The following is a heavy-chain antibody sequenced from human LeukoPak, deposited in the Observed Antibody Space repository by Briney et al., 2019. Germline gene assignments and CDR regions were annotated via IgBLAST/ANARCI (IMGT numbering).Heavy chain of an antibody. CDR2: INHSGST. D-gene: IGHD3-22*01. J-gene: IGHJ4*02. Sequence: SETLSLTCAVYGGSFSGYYWSWIRQPPGKGLEWIGEINHSGSTNYNPSLKSRVTISVDTSKNQFSLKLSSVTAADTAVYYCARVSRLYHDTSGRIFDYWGQGTLVTVSS. CDR3: ARVSRLYHDTSGRIFDY. V-gene: IGHV4-34*01. CDR1: GGSFSGYY.